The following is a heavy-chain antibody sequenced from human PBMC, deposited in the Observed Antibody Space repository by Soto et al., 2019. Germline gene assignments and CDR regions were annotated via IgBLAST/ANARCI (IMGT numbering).Heavy chain of an antibody. CDR3: AKGQGGNWNYAKY. Sequence: GGSLRLSCAASGFTFSNYGMHWVRQAPGKGLEWVAVISYDGNNNYYVDSVKGRFTISRDNSKSTLYLQMNSLRAEDTAVYYCAKGQGGNWNYAKYWGQGTLVTVSS. D-gene: IGHD1-7*01. J-gene: IGHJ4*02. V-gene: IGHV3-30*18. CDR2: ISYDGNNN. CDR1: GFTFSNYG.